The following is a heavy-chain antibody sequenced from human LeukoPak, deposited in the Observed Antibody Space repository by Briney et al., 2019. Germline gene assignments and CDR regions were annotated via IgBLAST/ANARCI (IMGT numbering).Heavy chain of an antibody. CDR1: GGSISSSNYY. CDR2: IYNSEST. Sequence: SETLSLTCTVSGGSISSSNYYWGWIRQPPGKGLEWIGSIYNSESTYYNPALKSRVTISVDTSKHQFSLKLSSVTAADTAVYYGAAYYYDSSGYLWGQGTLVTVSS. D-gene: IGHD3-22*01. CDR3: AAYYYDSSGYL. V-gene: IGHV4-39*01. J-gene: IGHJ4*02.